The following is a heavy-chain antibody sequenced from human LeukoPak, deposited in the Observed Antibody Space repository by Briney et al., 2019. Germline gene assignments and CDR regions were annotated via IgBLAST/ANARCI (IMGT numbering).Heavy chain of an antibody. J-gene: IGHJ4*02. Sequence: PSETLSLTCTVSDVSFSTYYWSWIRQPPGKGLEWIGYIYYSGTTNYNPSLKSRVTISVDTSKNQFSLRLGSVTAADTAVYYCARDGGSGGRLFDSWGQGTLVTVSS. D-gene: IGHD2-15*01. CDR1: DVSFSTYY. CDR3: ARDGGSGGRLFDS. CDR2: IYYSGTT. V-gene: IGHV4-59*01.